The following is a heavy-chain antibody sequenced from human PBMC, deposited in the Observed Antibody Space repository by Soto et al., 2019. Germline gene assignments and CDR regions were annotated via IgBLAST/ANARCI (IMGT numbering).Heavy chain of an antibody. CDR1: GDTFSTYT. J-gene: IGHJ6*02. D-gene: IGHD2-2*01. Sequence: QVQLVQSGAEVKKPGSSVKVSCKASGDTFSTYTITWMRQAPGQGLEWMGGIIPRSATSNYAQKFQGRVTIASEESTNTAYRELSSLRSEDTAVCYCAREGVVLVPTTVHSDCYDCAMDVWGQGTTVTVSS. CDR3: AREGVVLVPTTVHSDCYDCAMDV. CDR2: IIPRSATS. V-gene: IGHV1-69*05.